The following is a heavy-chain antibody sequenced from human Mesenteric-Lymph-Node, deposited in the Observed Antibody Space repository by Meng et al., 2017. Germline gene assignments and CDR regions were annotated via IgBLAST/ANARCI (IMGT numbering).Heavy chain of an antibody. CDR2: INPSGGST. V-gene: IGHV1-46*01. CDR3: ARARTMVRGVDGIDY. J-gene: IGHJ4*02. CDR1: GYTFTGYY. Sequence: ASVKVSCKASGYTFTGYYMHWVRQAPGQGLEWMGWINPSGGSTSYAQKFQGRVTMTRDTSTSTVYMELSSLRSEDTAVYYCARARTMVRGVDGIDYWGQGTLVTVSS. D-gene: IGHD3-10*01.